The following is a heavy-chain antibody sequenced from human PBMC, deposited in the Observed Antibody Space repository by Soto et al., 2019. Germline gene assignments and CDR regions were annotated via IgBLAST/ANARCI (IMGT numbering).Heavy chain of an antibody. CDR1: RGSXXXXNYY. CDR3: AREIPRDGYNFRSGAMDV. CDR2: ISNTGNT. V-gene: IGHV4-61*03. Sequence: QVQLQESGPGLVKPSETLSLTCAVSRGSXXXXNYYXXXXXXXXXXXXXXXEFISNTGNTKYNPSLKSRVTIPLDTSKNHFSLRLTTVTAADTAAYFCAREIPRDGYNFRSGAMDVWGQGTTVTVSS. J-gene: IGHJ6*02. D-gene: IGHD5-12*01.